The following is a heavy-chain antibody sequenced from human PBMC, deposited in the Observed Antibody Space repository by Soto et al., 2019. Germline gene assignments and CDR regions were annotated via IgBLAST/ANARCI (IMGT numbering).Heavy chain of an antibody. J-gene: IGHJ6*02. CDR1: GGSISSYY. CDR2: IYYSGST. Sequence: QVQLQESGPGLVKPSETLSLTCTVSGGSISSYYWSWIRQPPGKGLEWIGYIYYSGSTNYDPSLKSRVTISVDTSKNQFSLKLSSVTAADTAVYYCARDMGSILWFGESVVGYGMDVWGQGTTVTVSS. V-gene: IGHV4-59*01. CDR3: ARDMGSILWFGESVVGYGMDV. D-gene: IGHD3-10*01.